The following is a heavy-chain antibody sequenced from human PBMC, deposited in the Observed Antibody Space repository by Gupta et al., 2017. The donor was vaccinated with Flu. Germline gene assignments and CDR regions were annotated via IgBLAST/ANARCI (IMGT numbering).Heavy chain of an antibody. Sequence: VPQAAGQIHEGMGCMNTKNGKAGYAHKCQGRVTMTRDTSLNTTYLEIDGLRSVDTAVYYCARESPRLDGSSCNYYFYGMDVWGQGTTVTVSS. CDR3: ARESPRLDGSSCNYYFYGMDV. J-gene: IGHJ6*02. CDR2: MNTKNGKA. V-gene: IGHV1-8*01. D-gene: IGHD3-9*01.